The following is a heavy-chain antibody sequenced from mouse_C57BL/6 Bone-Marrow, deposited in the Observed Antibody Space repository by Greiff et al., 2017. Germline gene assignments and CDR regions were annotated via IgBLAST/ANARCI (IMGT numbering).Heavy chain of an antibody. CDR2: IYPGGGYT. J-gene: IGHJ3*01. Sequence: VQVVESGAELVRPGTSVKMSCKASGYTFTNYWIGWAKQRPGHGLEWIGDIYPGGGYTNYNEKFKGKATLTADKSSSTAYMQFSSLTSEDSAIYYCARSIYDGYYVAWFAYWGQGTLVTVSA. V-gene: IGHV1-63*01. CDR3: ARSIYDGYYVAWFAY. D-gene: IGHD2-3*01. CDR1: GYTFTNYW.